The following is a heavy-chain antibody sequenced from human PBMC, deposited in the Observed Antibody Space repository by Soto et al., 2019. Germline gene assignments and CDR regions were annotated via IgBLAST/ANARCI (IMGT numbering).Heavy chain of an antibody. D-gene: IGHD3-22*01. CDR3: ARGLAPFYDSSGYSNWFDP. Sequence: PSETLSLTCTVSGGSISSYYWSWMRQVQGKGLEWIGCIYYSGSTRYNPSLKSRVTMSVDTSKNQFSLKMRSVTAADTAVYYCARGLAPFYDSSGYSNWFDPWGQGTLVTVSS. CDR1: GGSISSYY. V-gene: IGHV4-59*01. CDR2: IYYSGST. J-gene: IGHJ5*02.